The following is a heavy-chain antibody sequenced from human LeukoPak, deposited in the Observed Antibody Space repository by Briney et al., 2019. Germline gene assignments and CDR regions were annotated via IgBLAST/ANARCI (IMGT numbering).Heavy chain of an antibody. Sequence: GESLKTSCRGSGYTFAAYWIGWVRQMPGKGLEWMGIIYPGDSETRYSPSFQGQVTISAEKSINTAYLQWSSLRASDTAMYYCAKLLSYGAVDQWGQGTLVTVSS. D-gene: IGHD1-26*01. J-gene: IGHJ4*02. CDR2: IYPGDSET. CDR3: AKLLSYGAVDQ. CDR1: GYTFAAYW. V-gene: IGHV5-51*01.